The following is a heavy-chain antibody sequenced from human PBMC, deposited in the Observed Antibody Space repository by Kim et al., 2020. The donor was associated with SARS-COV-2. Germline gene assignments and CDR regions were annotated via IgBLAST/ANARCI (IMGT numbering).Heavy chain of an antibody. V-gene: IGHV3-73*01. CDR2: IRSKANKYAT. Sequence: GGSLRLSCAASGFSFSDSAMPWVRQASGKGLEWVGRIRSKANKYATTDAASVKGRFSISRDESKNAAYLQMNSLKTEDTAVYYCARVPGTELAVWDAYDIWGQGTMVTVSS. D-gene: IGHD3-10*01. CDR3: ARVPGTELAVWDAYDI. CDR1: GFSFSDSA. J-gene: IGHJ3*02.